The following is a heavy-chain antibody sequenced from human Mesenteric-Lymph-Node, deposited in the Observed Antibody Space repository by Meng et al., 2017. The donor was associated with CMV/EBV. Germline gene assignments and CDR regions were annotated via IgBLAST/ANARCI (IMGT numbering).Heavy chain of an antibody. D-gene: IGHD3/OR15-3a*01. CDR2: ISPIDNYV. CDR1: GFTFSSYN. Sequence: GGSLRLSCVASGFTFSSYNMNWVRQAPGKGLEWVSSISPIDNYVYYADSVQGRFTISRDNAKNSLYLQMNNLRAEDTAVYYCARVPGLGMNYFFGMDVWGQGTTVTVSS. CDR3: ARVPGLGMNYFFGMDV. V-gene: IGHV3-21*01. J-gene: IGHJ6*02.